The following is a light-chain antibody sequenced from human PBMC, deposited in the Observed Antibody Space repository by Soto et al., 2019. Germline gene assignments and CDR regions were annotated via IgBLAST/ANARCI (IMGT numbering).Light chain of an antibody. CDR1: QSISSSC. V-gene: IGKV3-20*01. Sequence: EVVVTQSPGTLSLSPGQRATLSCRASQSISSSCLVWYQQKPGQAPRLLIYGASSRATGIPDRFSGSGSGTDFTLTISRLEPEDFEVYYCQQSESSSYTFGQGNKLEI. J-gene: IGKJ2*01. CDR3: QQSESSSYT. CDR2: GAS.